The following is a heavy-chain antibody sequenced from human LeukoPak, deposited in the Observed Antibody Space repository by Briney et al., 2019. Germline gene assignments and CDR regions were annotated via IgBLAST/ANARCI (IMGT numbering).Heavy chain of an antibody. CDR1: GFTFSDYY. V-gene: IGHV3-11*01. CDR2: TSSSGSTI. Sequence: PGGSLRLSCAASGFTFSDYYMSWIRQAPGKGLEWVSYTSSSGSTIYYADSVKGRFTISRDNSKNTLYLQMNSLRADDTAVYYCAKGGLVHRFDPWGQGTLVTVSS. J-gene: IGHJ5*02. CDR3: AKGGLVHRFDP.